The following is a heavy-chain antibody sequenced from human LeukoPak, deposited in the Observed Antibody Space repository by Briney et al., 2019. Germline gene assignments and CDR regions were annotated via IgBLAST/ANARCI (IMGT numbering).Heavy chain of an antibody. CDR1: GYTFTSYG. J-gene: IGHJ3*02. CDR3: VRSGSSAFDI. D-gene: IGHD3-10*01. CDR2: ISAYNGNT. Sequence: ASVTVSFKASGYTFTSYGISWVRQAPGQGLEWMGWISAYNGNTNYAQKLQGRVTMTTDTSTSTSYSELRSLRSTATAVYYCVRSGSSAFDIWGQGTMVTASS. V-gene: IGHV1-18*01.